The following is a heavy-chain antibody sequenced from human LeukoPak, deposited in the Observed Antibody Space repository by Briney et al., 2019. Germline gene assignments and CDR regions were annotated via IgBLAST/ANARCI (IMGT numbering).Heavy chain of an antibody. V-gene: IGHV3-23*01. J-gene: IGHJ6*03. CDR2: ISGSGGST. CDR3: AKGRVELRYYYYMDV. D-gene: IGHD1-7*01. Sequence: GGSLRLSCAASGFTFSSYAMSWVRQAPGKGLEWVSAISGSGGSTYYADSVKGRFTISRDNSKNTLYLQMNSLRAEDTAVYYCAKGRVELRYYYYMDVWGKGTTVTVSS. CDR1: GFTFSSYA.